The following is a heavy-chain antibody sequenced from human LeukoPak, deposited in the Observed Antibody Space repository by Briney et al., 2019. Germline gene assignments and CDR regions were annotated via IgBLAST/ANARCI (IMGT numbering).Heavy chain of an antibody. Sequence: ASVKVSCKASGYTFIRNYMHWVRQAPGQGLEWMGIINPRGGSTTYAQKFQGRLTMTRDTSTSTVYMELSSLRSEDTAVYYCAREDADYTFSFDFWGQGTLVTVSS. CDR2: INPRGGST. V-gene: IGHV1-46*01. CDR3: AREDADYTFSFDF. J-gene: IGHJ4*02. D-gene: IGHD4-17*01. CDR1: GYTFIRNY.